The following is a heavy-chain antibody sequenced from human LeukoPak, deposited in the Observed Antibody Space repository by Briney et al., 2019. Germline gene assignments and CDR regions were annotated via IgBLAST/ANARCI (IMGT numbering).Heavy chain of an antibody. CDR1: GYNFINYG. CDR3: ARKGSPVAGKRNWFDP. V-gene: IGHV1-18*01. Sequence: ASVKVSCKASGYNFINYGITWVRQAPGQGLEWMGWINSNNGKTEYIQTLQGRVTMSTDTATSTVYMELRSLRSDDTAVYFCARKGSPVAGKRNWFDPWGQGTLVIVSS. D-gene: IGHD6-19*01. CDR2: INSNNGKT. J-gene: IGHJ5*02.